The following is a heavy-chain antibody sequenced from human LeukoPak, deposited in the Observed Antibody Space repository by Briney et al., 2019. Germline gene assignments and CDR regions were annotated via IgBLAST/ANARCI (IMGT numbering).Heavy chain of an antibody. D-gene: IGHD1-26*01. CDR2: ISSSDSTI. CDR1: GFTFSDYY. J-gene: IGHJ4*02. Sequence: GGSLRLSCAASGFTFSDYYMSWIRQAPGKGLEWVSYISSSDSTIYYADSVKGRFTISRDNAKNSLYLQMNSLRAEDTAIYYCARVRWELPAYFDYWGQGTLVTVSS. CDR3: ARVRWELPAYFDY. V-gene: IGHV3-11*01.